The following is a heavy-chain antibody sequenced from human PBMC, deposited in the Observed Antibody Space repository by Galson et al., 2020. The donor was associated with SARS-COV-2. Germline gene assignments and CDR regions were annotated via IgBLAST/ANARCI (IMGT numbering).Heavy chain of an antibody. J-gene: IGHJ4*01. CDR2: IYNDGTT. Sequence: GESLRLSCAASGFTFRSNAMSWVAKDPGTGMKRVSVIYNDGTTHYADSVKGRFTISRDNSKNTLYLQMNSLRTEDTAVYYCVKDRYDFIWGTEPDYWGHGTLVSVSS. V-gene: IGHV3-23*03. CDR3: VKDRYDFIWGTEPDY. D-gene: IGHD3-16*01. CDR1: GFTFRSNA.